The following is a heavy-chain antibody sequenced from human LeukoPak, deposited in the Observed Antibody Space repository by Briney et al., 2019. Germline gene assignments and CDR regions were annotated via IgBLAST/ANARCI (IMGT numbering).Heavy chain of an antibody. CDR3: ARAPLHDYSSGYYYYYMDV. Sequence: PGGSLRLSCAASGFTFSDHYMYWIRQAPGKGLEWVSYISGSGSSIYYGDSVKGRFIISRDNAKNSLYLQMNSLRAEDSAVYYRARAPLHDYSSGYYYYYMDVWGKGTTVTVSS. J-gene: IGHJ6*03. V-gene: IGHV3-11*04. CDR1: GFTFSDHY. CDR2: ISGSGSSI. D-gene: IGHD3-10*01.